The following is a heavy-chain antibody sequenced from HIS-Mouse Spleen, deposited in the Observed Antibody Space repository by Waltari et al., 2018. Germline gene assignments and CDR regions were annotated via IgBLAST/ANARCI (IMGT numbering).Heavy chain of an antibody. Sequence: QVQLVESGGGVVQPGRSLRLSWSASGFTFSSYGMHWVRQAPGKGLDWVAVISYDGSNKYYADSVKGRFTISRDNSKRTLYLQMNSLRAEDTAVYYCAKASSGWLDYWGQGTLVTVSS. CDR3: AKASSGWLDY. J-gene: IGHJ4*02. CDR2: ISYDGSNK. V-gene: IGHV3-30*18. CDR1: GFTFSSYG. D-gene: IGHD6-19*01.